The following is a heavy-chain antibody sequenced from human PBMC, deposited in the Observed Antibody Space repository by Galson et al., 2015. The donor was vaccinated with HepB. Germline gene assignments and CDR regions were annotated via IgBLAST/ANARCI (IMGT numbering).Heavy chain of an antibody. Sequence: QSGAEVKKPGESLRISCKGSGSSFTSYWISWVRQMPGKGLEWMGRIDPSDSYTNYSPSFQGHVTISADKSISTAYLQWSSLKASDTAMYYCARQRYYDSSGSGPHFDYWGQGTLVTVSS. CDR1: GSSFTSYW. J-gene: IGHJ4*02. CDR2: IDPSDSYT. CDR3: ARQRYYDSSGSGPHFDY. V-gene: IGHV5-10-1*01. D-gene: IGHD3-22*01.